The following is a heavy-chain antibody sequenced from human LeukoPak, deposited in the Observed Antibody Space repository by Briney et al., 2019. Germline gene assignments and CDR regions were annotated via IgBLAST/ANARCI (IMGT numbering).Heavy chain of an antibody. D-gene: IGHD4-23*01. CDR2: ISSSSSYI. J-gene: IGHJ4*02. Sequence: GGSLRLSCAASGFTFSSYSMNWVRQAPGKGLEWVSSISSSSSYIYYADSVKGRFTISRDNAKNSLYLQMNSLRAEDTAVYYCARDPDYGGNPDLDYWGQGTLVTVSS. CDR3: ARDPDYGGNPDLDY. V-gene: IGHV3-21*01. CDR1: GFTFSSYS.